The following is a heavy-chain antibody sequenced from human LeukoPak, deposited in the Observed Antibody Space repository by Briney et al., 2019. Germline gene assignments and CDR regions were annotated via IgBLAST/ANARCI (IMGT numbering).Heavy chain of an antibody. J-gene: IGHJ4*02. D-gene: IGHD6-13*01. V-gene: IGHV3-66*01. CDR2: IYSGGST. Sequence: GGSLRLSCAASGFTFSSYWMHWVRQAPGKGLEWVSFIYSGGSTHYSDSVKGRFTISRDNSKNTLYLQMNGLRAEDTAIYSCARGSHSRYALNFDYWGQGTLVTVSS. CDR3: ARGSHSRYALNFDY. CDR1: GFTFSSYW.